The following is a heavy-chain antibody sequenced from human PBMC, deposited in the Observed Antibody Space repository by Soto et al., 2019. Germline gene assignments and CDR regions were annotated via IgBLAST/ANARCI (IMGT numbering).Heavy chain of an antibody. D-gene: IGHD5-18*01. V-gene: IGHV1-8*01. J-gene: IGHJ4*02. CDR2: MNPNSGNT. Sequence: QVQLVQSGAEVKKPGASVMVSCKASGYTFRDYDLNWVRQASGQGLEWMGWMNPNSGNTAYAQKFQGRVTMTRDTSINTAYRELTSLRSEDTAAYYCARRARFGKQLWLPFDYWAQGTLVTVSS. CDR3: ARRARFGKQLWLPFDY. CDR1: GYTFRDYD.